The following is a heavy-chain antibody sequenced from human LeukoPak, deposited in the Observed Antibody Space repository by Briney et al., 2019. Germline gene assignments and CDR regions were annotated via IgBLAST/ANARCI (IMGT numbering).Heavy chain of an antibody. Sequence: PGGSLRLSCAASGFTFSSYGMHWVRQAPGKGLEWVAVIWYDGSNKYYADSVKGRFTISRDNSKNTLYLQMNSLRAEDTAVYYCARGRRGDILTGYFPDYWGQGTLATVSS. CDR3: ARGRRGDILTGYFPDY. J-gene: IGHJ4*02. V-gene: IGHV3-33*01. CDR2: IWYDGSNK. D-gene: IGHD3-9*01. CDR1: GFTFSSYG.